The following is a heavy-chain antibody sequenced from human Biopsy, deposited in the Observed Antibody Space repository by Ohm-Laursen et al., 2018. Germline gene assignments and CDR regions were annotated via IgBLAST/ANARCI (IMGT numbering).Heavy chain of an antibody. D-gene: IGHD3-3*01. Sequence: SLRLSCAASGFTFPSFTMSWVRQVPGKGLQWVSGISGSGGNTYYADSARGRFNISRDNSKSRLYLQMTGLRAEDSALYYCAKDPDFWRGGEGDFWGRGTLVTVSS. CDR2: ISGSGGNT. J-gene: IGHJ4*02. CDR1: GFTFPSFT. CDR3: AKDPDFWRGGEGDF. V-gene: IGHV3-23*01.